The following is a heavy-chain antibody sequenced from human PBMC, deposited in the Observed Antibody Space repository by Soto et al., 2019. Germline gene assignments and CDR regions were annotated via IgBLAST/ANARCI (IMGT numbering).Heavy chain of an antibody. CDR1: GGTFSTYG. CDR2: IIPILGTA. D-gene: IGHD4-4*01. V-gene: IGHV1-69*01. Sequence: QVQLVQSGAEVKKAGSSVKVSCKASGGTFSTYGIRWVQQAPGRGLECMGGIIPILGTANYAQKFQGRITITADERTSTAYMELSSLRSEDTAVYYCARDDSNYPGRFGMDVWGQGSTVTVSS. J-gene: IGHJ6*02. CDR3: ARDDSNYPGRFGMDV.